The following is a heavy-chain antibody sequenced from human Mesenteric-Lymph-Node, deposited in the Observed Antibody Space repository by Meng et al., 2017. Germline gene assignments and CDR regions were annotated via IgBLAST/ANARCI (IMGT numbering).Heavy chain of an antibody. Sequence: QINVEEDGPTMVKPPPPLPLTCIFSVFSGSTSGVAVGWIRQPPGKALEWLALLYWSDDKRYSPSLKSRLTITKDTSKNQVVLTMTNMDPVDTATYYCALIRQSPSNYFDLWGQGTLVTVSS. V-gene: IGHV2-5*01. CDR2: LYWSDDK. CDR3: ALIRQSPSNYFDL. J-gene: IGHJ4*02. CDR1: VFSGSTSGVA.